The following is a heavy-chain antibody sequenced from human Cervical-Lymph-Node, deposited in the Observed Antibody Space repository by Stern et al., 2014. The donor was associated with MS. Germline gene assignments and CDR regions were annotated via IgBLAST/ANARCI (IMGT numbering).Heavy chain of an antibody. D-gene: IGHD6-13*01. J-gene: IGHJ5*02. V-gene: IGHV1-69*01. CDR3: ALSSETSDRWYSLGYDL. CDR2: IFPVFGTP. CDR1: GGTFSKFP. Sequence: VQLVESGAEVTKPGSSVKVSFKASGGTFSKFPSSWVRQAPGQGLEWMGGIFPVFGTPTYAQEFRGRVTITADVSTSTVYMELSNLRSDDTAVYYCALSSETSDRWYSLGYDLWGQGTLVTVSS.